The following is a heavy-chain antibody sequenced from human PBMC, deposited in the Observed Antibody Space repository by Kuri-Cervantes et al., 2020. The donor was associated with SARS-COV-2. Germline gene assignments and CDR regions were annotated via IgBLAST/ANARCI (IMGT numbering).Heavy chain of an antibody. Sequence: GSLRLSCTVSGGSISSYYWSWIRQPPGKGLEWIGYIYYSGSTNYNPSLKSRVTISVDTSKNQFSLKLSSVTAADTAVYYYARGSWNYPFDYWGQGTLVTVSS. J-gene: IGHJ4*02. V-gene: IGHV4-59*01. CDR3: ARGSWNYPFDY. CDR1: GGSISSYY. D-gene: IGHD1-7*01. CDR2: IYYSGST.